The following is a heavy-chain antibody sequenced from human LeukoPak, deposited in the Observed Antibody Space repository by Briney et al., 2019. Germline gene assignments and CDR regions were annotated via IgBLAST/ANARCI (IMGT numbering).Heavy chain of an antibody. Sequence: PGGSLRLSCAASGFTFSTYWMSWVRQAPGKGLEWVANIKQDGSEKHYVDSVKGRFTISRDNAKNSLYLQMNSLRAEDTAVYYCASQKIAPTTIFGGWGQGTLVTVSS. D-gene: IGHD3-9*01. J-gene: IGHJ4*02. CDR1: GFTFSTYW. V-gene: IGHV3-7*02. CDR2: IKQDGSEK. CDR3: ASQKIAPTTIFGG.